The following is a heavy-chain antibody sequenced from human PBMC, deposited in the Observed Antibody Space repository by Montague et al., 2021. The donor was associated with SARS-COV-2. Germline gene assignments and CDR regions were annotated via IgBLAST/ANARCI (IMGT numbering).Heavy chain of an antibody. V-gene: IGHV3-30*09. D-gene: IGHD3-16*01. J-gene: IGHJ4*02. CDR1: GFTFSDYA. Sequence: SLSLSLSASGFTFSDYAIYWVRQAPGKGLEWVALISYDGSNKYYADSVQGRFAISRDNSKNTLYLQMNSLRAEDTAVYFCARDRLKWGMITFRGNDYWGQGTLVTVSS. CDR2: ISYDGSNK. CDR3: ARDRLKWGMITFRGNDY.